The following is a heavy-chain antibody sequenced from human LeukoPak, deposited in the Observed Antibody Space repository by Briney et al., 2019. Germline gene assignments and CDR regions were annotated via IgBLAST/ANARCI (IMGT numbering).Heavy chain of an antibody. CDR1: GYTFTSNY. V-gene: IGHV1-46*01. J-gene: IGHJ4*02. D-gene: IGHD3-3*01. Sequence: GASVKVSCKASGYTFTSNYIHWVRQAPGQGLEWMGMIYPRDGSTSYAQKFQGRVTVTRDTSTSTVHMELSGLRAEDTAVYYCARAPWSGYYPNHFDYWGQGTLVTVSS. CDR2: IYPRDGST. CDR3: ARAPWSGYYPNHFDY.